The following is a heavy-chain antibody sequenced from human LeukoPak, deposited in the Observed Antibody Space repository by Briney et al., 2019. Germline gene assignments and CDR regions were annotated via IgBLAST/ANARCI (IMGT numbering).Heavy chain of an antibody. J-gene: IGHJ4*02. D-gene: IGHD6-19*01. V-gene: IGHV3-21*01. CDR1: GFTFSSYS. Sequence: GGSLRLSCAASGFTFSSYSMNWVRQAPGKGLEWVSSISSSSSYIYYADSVKGRFTISRDNAKNSLYLQINSLRAEDTAVYYCASDGEYSSGSFDYWGQGTLVTVSS. CDR2: ISSSSSYI. CDR3: ASDGEYSSGSFDY.